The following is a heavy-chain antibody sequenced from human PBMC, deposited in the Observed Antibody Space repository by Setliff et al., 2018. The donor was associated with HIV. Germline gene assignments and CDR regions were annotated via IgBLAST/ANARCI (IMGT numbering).Heavy chain of an antibody. CDR3: ARHRAVAGANYFDF. CDR1: GYPISSGYY. J-gene: IGHJ4*02. V-gene: IGHV4-38-2*02. D-gene: IGHD6-19*01. Sequence: PSETLSLTCTVSGYPISSGYYWGWIRQPPGKGLEWIGCIYQSGSTYYNVSLKSRVIISVDTSKNQFSLKLNSVTAADTAIYYCARHRAVAGANYFDFWGQGTLVTVSS. CDR2: IYQSGST.